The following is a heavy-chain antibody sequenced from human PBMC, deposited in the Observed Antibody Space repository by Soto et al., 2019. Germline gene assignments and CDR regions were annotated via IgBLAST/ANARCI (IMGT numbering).Heavy chain of an antibody. CDR2: IYYSGST. CDR3: ASFTYYDILTGYQGRHGWFDH. V-gene: IGHV4-59*01. CDR1: GSSISSYN. J-gene: IGHJ5*02. D-gene: IGHD3-9*01. Sequence: XETLRLTCPVSGSSISSYNWSWTRKPPGNGLEWIGYIYYSGSTNYNPSLKSRVTISVDTSKNQFSLKLSSVTAADTAVYYCASFTYYDILTGYQGRHGWFDHWGRGTLVTVSS.